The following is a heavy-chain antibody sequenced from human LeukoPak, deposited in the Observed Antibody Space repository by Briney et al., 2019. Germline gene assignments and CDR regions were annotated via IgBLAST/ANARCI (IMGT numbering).Heavy chain of an antibody. J-gene: IGHJ2*01. CDR2: IYTSGST. CDR1: GGSISSGSYY. V-gene: IGHV4-61*02. Sequence: PSETLSLTCTASGGSISSGSYYWSWIRQPAGKGLEWIGRIYTSGSTNYNPSLKSRVTISVDTSKNQFSLKLSSVTAADTAVYYCARVVGTVTTGWYFDLWGRGTLVTVSS. D-gene: IGHD4-17*01. CDR3: ARVVGTVTTGWYFDL.